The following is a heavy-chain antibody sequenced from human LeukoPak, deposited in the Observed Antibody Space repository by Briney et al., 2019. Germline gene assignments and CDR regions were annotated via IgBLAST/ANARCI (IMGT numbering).Heavy chain of an antibody. J-gene: IGHJ4*02. V-gene: IGHV3-11*04. CDR2: ISSSGNTM. CDR1: QFTFKDYY. CDR3: ARQSTMYGVESIDY. D-gene: IGHD3-3*01. Sequence: TGGSLRLSCAASQFTFKDYYMTWIRQAPGKGLEWVSYISSSGNTMYYADSVKGRFTVSRDNAKNSLSLQMNSLRADDTAVYYCARQSTMYGVESIDYWGQGTLVTVSS.